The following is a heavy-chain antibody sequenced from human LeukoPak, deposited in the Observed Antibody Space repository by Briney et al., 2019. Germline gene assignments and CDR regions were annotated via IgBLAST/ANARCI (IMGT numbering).Heavy chain of an antibody. D-gene: IGHD3-16*01. Sequence: SETLSLTCAISGASVSSGPYSWSWIRQPPGGGLEWIGFIYYTGSTYYNPSLQSRTTISVDMSENQFSLKLNSVTAADTAVYYCARETSQKGAHYMDVWGKGTTVTISS. CDR3: ARETSQKGAHYMDV. CDR2: IYYTGST. V-gene: IGHV4-30-4*07. J-gene: IGHJ6*03. CDR1: GASVSSGPYS.